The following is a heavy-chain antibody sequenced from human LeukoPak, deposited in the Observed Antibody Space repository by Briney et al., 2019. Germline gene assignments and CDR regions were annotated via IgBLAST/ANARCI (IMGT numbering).Heavy chain of an antibody. J-gene: IGHJ5*02. D-gene: IGHD2-2*01. V-gene: IGHV1-69*13. Sequence: SVKVSCKASGGTFSSYAISWVRQAPGQGLEWVGGIIPILGTANYAQKFQGRVTITADESTSTAYMELSSLRSEDTAVYYCARGAPSRLPAAFNWFDPLGPGNPGHRLL. CDR2: IIPILGTA. CDR1: GGTFSSYA. CDR3: ARGAPSRLPAAFNWFDP.